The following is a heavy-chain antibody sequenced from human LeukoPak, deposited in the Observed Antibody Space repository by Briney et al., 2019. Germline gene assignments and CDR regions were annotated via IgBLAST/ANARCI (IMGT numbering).Heavy chain of an antibody. V-gene: IGHV3-9*01. CDR1: GFSFDDYA. CDR3: AKDLSGTYLAALDY. CDR2: ISWNSDTI. J-gene: IGHJ4*02. Sequence: GRSLGLSCAASGFSFDDYALHWVRQAPGKGLEWVSGISWNSDTIDYADSVKGRFTISRDNAKNSLYLQMNSLRAEDTALYYCAKDLSGTYLAALDYWGQGTLVTVSS. D-gene: IGHD1-26*01.